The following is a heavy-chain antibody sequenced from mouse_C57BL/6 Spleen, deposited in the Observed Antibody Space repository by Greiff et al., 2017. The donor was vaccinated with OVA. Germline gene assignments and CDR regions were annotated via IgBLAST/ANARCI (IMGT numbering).Heavy chain of an antibody. Sequence: EVQVVESGGGLVQPGGSLSLSCAASGFTFTDYYMSWVRQPPGKALEWLGFIRNKANGYTTEYSASVKGRFTISRDNSQSILYLQMNALRAEDSATYYCAKDGYAYAMDYWGQGTSVTVSS. CDR2: IRNKANGYTT. D-gene: IGHD2-2*01. J-gene: IGHJ4*01. CDR1: GFTFTDYY. CDR3: AKDGYAYAMDY. V-gene: IGHV7-3*03.